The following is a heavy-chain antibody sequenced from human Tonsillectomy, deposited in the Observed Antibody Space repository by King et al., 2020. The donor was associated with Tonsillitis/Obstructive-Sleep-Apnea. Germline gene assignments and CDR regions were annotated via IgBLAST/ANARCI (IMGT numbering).Heavy chain of an antibody. CDR1: GGSISSGDCY. V-gene: IGHV4-39*01. D-gene: IGHD4-23*01. CDR2: IYYSGST. J-gene: IGHJ4*02. Sequence: QLQESGPGLVKPSETLSLTCTVSGGSISSGDCYWGWIRQPPGKGLDWIASIYYSGSTYYSPSLKSRVTISVETSKNQFSLKLSSVTAADTAVYYCARRGKGNSPDYWGQGTLVTVSS. CDR3: ARRGKGNSPDY.